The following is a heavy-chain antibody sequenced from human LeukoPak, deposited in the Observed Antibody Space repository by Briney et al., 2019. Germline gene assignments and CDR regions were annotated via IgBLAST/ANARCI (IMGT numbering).Heavy chain of an antibody. J-gene: IGHJ4*02. CDR2: ISTSSSYI. Sequence: GGSLRLSCAASGFTFSSYSMNWVRQAPGKGLEWVSCISTSSSYIYYADSVKGRFTISRDNSKNSLYLQMNSLRAEDTAVYYCARALIGYYFDYWGQGTLVTVSS. D-gene: IGHD2-8*01. CDR3: ARALIGYYFDY. CDR1: GFTFSSYS. V-gene: IGHV3-21*06.